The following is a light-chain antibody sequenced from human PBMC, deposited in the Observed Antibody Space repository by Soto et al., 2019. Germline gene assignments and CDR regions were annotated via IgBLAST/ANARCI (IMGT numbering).Light chain of an antibody. CDR1: QSISSW. Sequence: DIEMTQSPATLSASLGDRVTITCRASQSISSWLAWYQQKPGKAPKLLIYDASSLESGVPSRFRGSGSGTEFTLTISSLQPDDFATYYCQQYNSYSSTFGQGTKVDIK. CDR3: QQYNSYSST. J-gene: IGKJ1*01. CDR2: DAS. V-gene: IGKV1-5*01.